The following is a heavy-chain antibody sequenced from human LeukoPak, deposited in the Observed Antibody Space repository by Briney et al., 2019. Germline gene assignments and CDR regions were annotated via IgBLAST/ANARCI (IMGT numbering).Heavy chain of an antibody. Sequence: GGSLRLSCAASGFTFDGYAMSWVRQAPGKGLEWVSAISGSGGSTYYADSVKGRFTISRDNSKNTLYLQMNSLRAEDTAVYYCAKAKGYWNPFDYWGQGTLVTVSS. D-gene: IGHD2-15*01. CDR2: ISGSGGST. CDR1: GFTFDGYA. J-gene: IGHJ4*02. CDR3: AKAKGYWNPFDY. V-gene: IGHV3-23*01.